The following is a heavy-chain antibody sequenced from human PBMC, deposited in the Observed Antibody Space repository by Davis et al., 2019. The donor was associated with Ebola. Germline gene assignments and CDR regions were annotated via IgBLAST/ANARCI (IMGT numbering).Heavy chain of an antibody. CDR3: ARVNWNYDLYYYGMDV. D-gene: IGHD1-7*01. CDR2: IWYDGSNK. V-gene: IGHV3-33*01. CDR1: GFTFSSYG. J-gene: IGHJ6*02. Sequence: GESLKISCAASGFTFSSYGMHWVRQAPGKGLEWVAVIWYDGSNKYYADSVKGRFTISRDNSKNTLYLQMNSLRAEDTAVYYSARVNWNYDLYYYGMDVWGQGTTVTVSS.